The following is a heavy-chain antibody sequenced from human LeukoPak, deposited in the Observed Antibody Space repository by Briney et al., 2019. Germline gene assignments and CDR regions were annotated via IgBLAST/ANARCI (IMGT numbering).Heavy chain of an antibody. D-gene: IGHD1-1*01. CDR1: GGSISSYYY. CDR2: IYYSGST. J-gene: IGHJ6*03. V-gene: IGHV4-59*01. Sequence: SETLSLTCTFSGGSISSYYYWSWIRQPPGKGLEWLGYIYYSGSTNYNPSLKSRVTISVDTSKNQFSLKLSSVTAADTAVYYCARVDDSPYYYHMDVWGKGTTVTVSS. CDR3: ARVDDSPYYYHMDV.